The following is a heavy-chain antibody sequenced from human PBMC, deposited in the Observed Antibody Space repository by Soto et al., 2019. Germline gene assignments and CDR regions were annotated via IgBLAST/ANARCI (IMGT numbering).Heavy chain of an antibody. D-gene: IGHD2-15*01. J-gene: IGHJ3*01. CDR2: ISVVGAYI. Sequence: EVQLVESGGGLVKPGGSLRLSCVASGFTLSDHSMNWVRLAPGKGLEWVSSISVVGAYIFYADSVKSRFTISRDNAKNSLYLQMDSVGAEDTALYYCARDPVEAALNGFDVWGQGTMVSVSS. V-gene: IGHV3-21*01. CDR3: ARDPVEAALNGFDV. CDR1: GFTLSDHS.